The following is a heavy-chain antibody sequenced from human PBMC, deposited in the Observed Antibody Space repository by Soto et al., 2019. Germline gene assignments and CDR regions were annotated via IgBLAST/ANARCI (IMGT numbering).Heavy chain of an antibody. CDR1: GGSISSYY. CDR3: ARSPPPCYKIDV. D-gene: IGHD2-15*01. Sequence: SETLSLTCTASGGSISSYYRNWIRQSPGMGLEWIAYIYYTGTTKFNPSLKSRVTVSVDKSKNQFSLNLNSLTPADTAVYYCARSPPPCYKIDVWGQGTTVTVSS. J-gene: IGHJ6*02. V-gene: IGHV4-59*01. CDR2: IYYTGTT.